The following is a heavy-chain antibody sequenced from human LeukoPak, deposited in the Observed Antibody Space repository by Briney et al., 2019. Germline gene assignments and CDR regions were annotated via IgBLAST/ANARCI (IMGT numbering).Heavy chain of an antibody. D-gene: IGHD5-18*01. CDR3: AGRPTGYSSGYIH. V-gene: IGHV3-23*01. J-gene: IGHJ4*02. CDR2: ISGSAHKI. Sequence: PGGSLRLSCAASGFTFNNYPMSWVRQAPEKGLDWVSVISGSAHKIRYADSVKGRFTISRDNSENIVYLQMNNLRVEDTAVYYCAGRPTGYSSGYIHWGQGTLVTVSS. CDR1: GFTFNNYP.